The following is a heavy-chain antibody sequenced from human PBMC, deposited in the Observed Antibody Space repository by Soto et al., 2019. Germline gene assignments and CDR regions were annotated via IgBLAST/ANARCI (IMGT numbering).Heavy chain of an antibody. Sequence: EVQLVESGGGLVQPGRSLSLSCAASGFTFDDYAMHWVRQVPGKRLEWVSGIHWNSGNIGYGDSVNGRFAISRDNAKNSLHLQMNSLSAEDTAFYYCVKDESINWYSGHFRHWGQGTLVTVSS. CDR3: VKDESINWYSGHFRH. V-gene: IGHV3-9*01. J-gene: IGHJ1*01. D-gene: IGHD6-13*01. CDR2: IHWNSGNI. CDR1: GFTFDDYA.